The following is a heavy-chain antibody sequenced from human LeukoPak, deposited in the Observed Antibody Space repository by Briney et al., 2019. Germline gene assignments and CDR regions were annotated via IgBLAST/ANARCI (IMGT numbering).Heavy chain of an antibody. CDR1: GFIFSTYS. J-gene: IGHJ3*02. CDR3: ARDGEWEKLMFDAFDI. Sequence: GGSLRLSCAASGFIFSTYSMNWVRQAPGKGLEWVSYISTSSSTIYYADSVNGRFTISRDNAKNSLYLQMNSPRDEDTAVYYCARDGEWEKLMFDAFDIWGQGAMVTVSS. V-gene: IGHV3-48*02. CDR2: ISTSSSTI. D-gene: IGHD1-26*01.